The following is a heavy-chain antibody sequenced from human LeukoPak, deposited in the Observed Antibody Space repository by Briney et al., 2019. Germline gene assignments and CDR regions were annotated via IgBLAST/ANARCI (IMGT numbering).Heavy chain of an antibody. CDR3: ATAGFGENYFDY. V-gene: IGHV1-24*01. J-gene: IGHJ4*02. CDR2: FDPEDGET. CDR1: GYTLTELS. Sequence: ASVKVSCKVSGYTLTELSVHWVRQAPGKGLEWMGGFDPEDGETIYAQKFQGRVTMTEDTSTDTAYMELSSLRSEDTAVYYCATAGFGENYFDYWGQGTLVTVSS. D-gene: IGHD3-10*01.